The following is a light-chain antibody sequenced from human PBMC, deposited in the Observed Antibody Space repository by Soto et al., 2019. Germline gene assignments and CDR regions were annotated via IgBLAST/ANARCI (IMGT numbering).Light chain of an antibody. V-gene: IGLV2-8*01. J-gene: IGLJ1*01. CDR2: DVN. Sequence: QSALTPPPSASGSPGQSVTISCSGTSSDIGGFNYVSWYQQHPGRAPKVLIYDVNKRPSGVPNRFSGSKSGNTASLTISGLQAEDEADYYCSSYTSSSLYVFGTGTKVTVL. CDR1: SSDIGGFNY. CDR3: SSYTSSSLYV.